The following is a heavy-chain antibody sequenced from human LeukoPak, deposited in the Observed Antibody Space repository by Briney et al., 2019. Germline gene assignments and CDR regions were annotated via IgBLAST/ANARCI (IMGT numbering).Heavy chain of an antibody. CDR3: ARDGRD. CDR1: GGTFSSYG. CDR2: IIPIFGTA. Sequence: VASVKVSCKASGGTFSSYGIIWVRPAPGQGLEWMGGIIPIFGTANYAQKFQGRVTITADESTSTAYMELSSLRSEDTAVYYCARDGRDWGQGTLVTVSS. V-gene: IGHV1-69*13. J-gene: IGHJ4*02.